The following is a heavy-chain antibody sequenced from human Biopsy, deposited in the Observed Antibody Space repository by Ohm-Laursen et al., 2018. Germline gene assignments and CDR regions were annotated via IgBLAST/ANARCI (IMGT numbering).Heavy chain of an antibody. V-gene: IGHV1-69*13. CDR1: GGTFTNYA. CDR2: IIPIFGTA. J-gene: IGHJ4*02. CDR3: ARDALGGGSYRFFY. D-gene: IGHD1-26*01. Sequence: AAKVSCKASGGTFTNYAISWVRQAPGQGLEWMGGIIPIFGTANYAQKFQGRVTITADESTSTAYMELGSLRSDDTAVYYCARDALGGGSYRFFYWGQGSLVTVSS.